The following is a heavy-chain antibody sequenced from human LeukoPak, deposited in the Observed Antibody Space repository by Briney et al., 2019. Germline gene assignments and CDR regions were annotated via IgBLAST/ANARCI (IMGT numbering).Heavy chain of an antibody. CDR1: GFTFSSYN. D-gene: IGHD3-22*01. CDR3: AREARSSGMPSDY. V-gene: IGHV3-48*01. Sequence: GGSLRLSCAASGFTFSSYNMNWVRQAPGKGLEWVSYISTSSSTIYYADSVKGRFTISRDNAKNSLYVQMNSLRVEDTAVYYCAREARSSGMPSDYWGQGTLVTVSS. J-gene: IGHJ4*02. CDR2: ISTSSSTI.